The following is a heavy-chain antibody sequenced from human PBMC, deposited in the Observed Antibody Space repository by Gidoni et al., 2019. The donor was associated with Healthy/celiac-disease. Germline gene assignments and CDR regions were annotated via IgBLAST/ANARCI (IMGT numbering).Heavy chain of an antibody. V-gene: IGHV4-59*01. CDR1: GGSISSYY. CDR2: IYYSGST. D-gene: IGHD1-26*01. Sequence: QVQLQESGPGLVKPSETLSLTCTVPGGSISSYYWSWIRQPPGKGLEWIGYIYYSGSTNYNPSLKSRVTISVDTSKNQFSLKLSSVTAADTAVYYCASGTIVDDAFDIWGQGTMVTVSS. J-gene: IGHJ3*02. CDR3: ASGTIVDDAFDI.